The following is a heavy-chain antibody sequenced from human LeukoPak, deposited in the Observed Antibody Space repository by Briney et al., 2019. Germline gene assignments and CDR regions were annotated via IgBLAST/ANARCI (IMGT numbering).Heavy chain of an antibody. CDR2: ISSSGNTI. Sequence: GGSLRLSCAASGFTFSSYEMSYISSSGNTIYYADSVKGRFTISRDNAKNSLSLQMNSLRAEDTAVYYCARDPYNGYYGDDYYYYMDVWGKGTTVTISS. J-gene: IGHJ6*03. D-gene: IGHD4-17*01. CDR3: ARDPYNGYYGDDYYYYMDV. CDR1: GFTFSSYE. V-gene: IGHV3-48*03.